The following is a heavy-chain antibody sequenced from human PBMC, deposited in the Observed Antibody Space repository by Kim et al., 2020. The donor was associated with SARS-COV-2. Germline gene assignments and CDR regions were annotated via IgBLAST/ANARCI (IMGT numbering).Heavy chain of an antibody. Sequence: GGSLRLSCAASGFTFSSYEMNWVRQAPGKGLEWVSYISSSGSTIYYADSVKGRFTISRDNAKNSLYLQMNSLRAEDTAVYYCARVSSPIVVVVSATPLAFGYWGQGTLVTVSS. CDR3: ARVSSPIVVVVSATPLAFGY. D-gene: IGHD2-15*01. CDR1: GFTFSSYE. V-gene: IGHV3-48*03. J-gene: IGHJ4*02. CDR2: ISSSGSTI.